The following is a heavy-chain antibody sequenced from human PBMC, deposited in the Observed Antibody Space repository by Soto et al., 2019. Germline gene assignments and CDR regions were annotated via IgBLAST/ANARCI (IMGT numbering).Heavy chain of an antibody. CDR2: ISYDGSNK. J-gene: IGHJ6*02. Sequence: PGGSLRLSCAASGFTFSSYAMHWVRQAPGKGLEWVAVISYDGSNKYYADSVKGRFTISRDNSKNTLYLQMNSLRAEDTAVYYCASMLTATGLAIHYFYCGMDVWGQGTTVTVSS. V-gene: IGHV3-30-3*01. CDR1: GFTFSSYA. D-gene: IGHD6-25*01. CDR3: ASMLTATGLAIHYFYCGMDV.